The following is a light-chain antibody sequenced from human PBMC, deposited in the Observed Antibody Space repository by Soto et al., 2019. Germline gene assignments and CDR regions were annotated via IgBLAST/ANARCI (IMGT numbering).Light chain of an antibody. CDR1: QSVSSSY. Sequence: EIVLTQSPGTLSLSPGERATLSCRASQSVSSSYLAWYQQKPGQAPRLLIYGASTRATGIPDRFSGSGSGTDFTLTVSRLEPDAFAVYYCQQYGSSPPITFGPGTKVYSK. V-gene: IGKV3-20*01. CDR2: GAS. J-gene: IGKJ3*01. CDR3: QQYGSSPPIT.